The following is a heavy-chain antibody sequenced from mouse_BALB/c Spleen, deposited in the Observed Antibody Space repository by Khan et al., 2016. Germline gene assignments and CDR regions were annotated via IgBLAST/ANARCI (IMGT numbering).Heavy chain of an antibody. Sequence: EVQLQESGPGLVKPSQSLSLTCTVTGYSITSDYAWNWIRQFPGNKLEWMGYISYSDSTNYNPSLKSRISITRDTSKNQFFLQLNSVTTEDTATYSCARGMITTFDYWGQGTTLTVSS. D-gene: IGHD2-4*01. CDR3: ARGMITTFDY. CDR1: GYSITSDYA. CDR2: ISYSDST. J-gene: IGHJ2*01. V-gene: IGHV3-2*02.